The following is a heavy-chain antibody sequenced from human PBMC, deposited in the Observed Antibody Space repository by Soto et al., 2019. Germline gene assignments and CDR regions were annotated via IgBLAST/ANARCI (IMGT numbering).Heavy chain of an antibody. CDR1: GGSISSYY. V-gene: IGHV4-59*01. Sequence: QVQLQESGPGLVKPSETLSLTCTVSGGSISSYYWSWIRQPPGKGLEWIGYIYYSGSTNYNPSLKSRVTISVDTSKNQCSLKLSSVTAADTAVYYCARTEYSASPYYYYYYMDVWGKGTTVTVSS. CDR2: IYYSGST. CDR3: ARTEYSASPYYYYYYMDV. J-gene: IGHJ6*03. D-gene: IGHD5-12*01.